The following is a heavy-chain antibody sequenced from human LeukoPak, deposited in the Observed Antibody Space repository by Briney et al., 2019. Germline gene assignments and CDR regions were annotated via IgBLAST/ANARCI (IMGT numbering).Heavy chain of an antibody. J-gene: IGHJ4*02. D-gene: IGHD2/OR15-2a*01. CDR3: ISAPEYGIAWRSVH. CDR1: GVRQGTSGVG. Sequence: SGPTLVNPTGYPVAGYAISGVRQGTSGVGVGWIRQPPGKALEWLALIYWDDDKGYSPSLKSRLIITKDTSKHQVILTMTNMGPVDIATWPCISAPEYGIAWRSVHWGQGTLVTVSS. CDR2: IYWDDDK. V-gene: IGHV2-5*02.